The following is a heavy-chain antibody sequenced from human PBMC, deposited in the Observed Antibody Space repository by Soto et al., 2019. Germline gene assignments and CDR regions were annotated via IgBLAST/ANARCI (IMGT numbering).Heavy chain of an antibody. J-gene: IGHJ5*02. V-gene: IGHV4-61*01. CDR1: GGSVSSGSYY. CDR2: IYYSGST. Sequence: SETLSLTCTVSGGSVSSGSYYWSWIRQPPGKGLEWIGYIYYSGSTNYNPSLKSRVTISVDTSKNQFSLKLSSVTAADTAVYYCARILGIYNWFDPWGQGTLVTVS. D-gene: IGHD3-3*02. CDR3: ARILGIYNWFDP.